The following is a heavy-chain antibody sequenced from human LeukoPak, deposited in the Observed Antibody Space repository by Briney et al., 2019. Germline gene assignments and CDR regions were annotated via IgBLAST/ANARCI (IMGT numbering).Heavy chain of an antibody. Sequence: SETLSITCTVSGVSISTSYWSWIRQAPGKGLEYIGHLYYSGSPNYNPSLKSRVTISADTSRNEISLKVKSMTAADTAVYYCARRGQGYQYMDVWGKGTTVIVSS. CDR2: LYYSGSP. V-gene: IGHV4-59*08. CDR1: GVSISTSY. J-gene: IGHJ6*03. CDR3: ARRGQGYQYMDV.